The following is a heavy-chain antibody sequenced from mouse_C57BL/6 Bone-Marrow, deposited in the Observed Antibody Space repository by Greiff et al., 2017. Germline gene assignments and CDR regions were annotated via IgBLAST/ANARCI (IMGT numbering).Heavy chain of an antibody. CDR1: GFTFSSYA. V-gene: IGHV5-4*01. Sequence: DVKLVESGGGLVKPGGSLKLSCAASGFTFSSYAMSWVRQTPEKRLEWVATISDGGSYTYYPDNVKGRFTISRDNAKNNLYLQMSHLKSEDTAMYYCARDKDYHYYAMDYWGQGTSVTVSS. CDR3: ARDKDYHYYAMDY. D-gene: IGHD5-5*01. J-gene: IGHJ4*01. CDR2: ISDGGSYT.